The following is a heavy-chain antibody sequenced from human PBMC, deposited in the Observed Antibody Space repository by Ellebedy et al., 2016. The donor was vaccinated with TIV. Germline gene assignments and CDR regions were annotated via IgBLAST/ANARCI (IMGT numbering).Heavy chain of an antibody. J-gene: IGHJ4*02. V-gene: IGHV4-39*01. CDR2: IYYSGTT. Sequence: SETLSLTCTVSGGSISSSSYYWGWIRQPPGKGLEWIGSIYYSGTTYYNPSLKSRVTISVDTSKNQFSLKLGSVTAADTAVYYCARHEGGVAVFDYWGQGTLVTVSS. D-gene: IGHD3-16*01. CDR1: GGSISSSSYY. CDR3: ARHEGGVAVFDY.